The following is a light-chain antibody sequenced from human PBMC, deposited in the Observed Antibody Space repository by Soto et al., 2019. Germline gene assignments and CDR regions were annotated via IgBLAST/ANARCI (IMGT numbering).Light chain of an antibody. V-gene: IGKV3-20*01. CDR1: QSVSSSY. J-gene: IGKJ3*01. CDR3: QQDGSTPFT. Sequence: EIVLTQSPGTLSLSPGERATLSCRASQSVSSSYLAWYQQKPGQAPRLLISGASSRATGIPDRFSGSGSGTDFTLTISRLEPEDFAVYYCQQDGSTPFTFGPGTKVYIK. CDR2: GAS.